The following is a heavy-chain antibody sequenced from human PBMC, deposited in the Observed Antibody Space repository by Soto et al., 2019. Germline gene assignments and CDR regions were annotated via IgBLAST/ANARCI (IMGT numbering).Heavy chain of an antibody. CDR2: ISGGGGST. V-gene: IGHV3-23*01. D-gene: IGHD6-19*01. CDR3: ARDTRGWYGSGTDY. Sequence: PGGSLRLSCAASGFSLRSYRMNWVRQAPGKGLEWVSGISGGGGSTYHADSVKGRFTISRDNSKNTLYLQMSSLRAEDTAVYYSARDTRGWYGSGTDYWGQGSLVTVSS. CDR1: GFSLRSYR. J-gene: IGHJ4*02.